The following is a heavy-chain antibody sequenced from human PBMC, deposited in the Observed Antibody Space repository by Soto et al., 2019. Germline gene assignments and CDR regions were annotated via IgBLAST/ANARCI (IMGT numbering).Heavy chain of an antibody. CDR3: AKDQSTEYYDSSGYQWDYYYYGMDV. CDR1: GFTFSSYA. J-gene: IGHJ6*02. D-gene: IGHD3-22*01. V-gene: IGHV3-23*01. Sequence: GGSLRLSCAASGFTFSSYAMHWFRQAPGKGLEWVSAISGSGGSTYYADSVKGRFTISRDNSKNTLYLQMNSLRAEDTAVYYCAKDQSTEYYDSSGYQWDYYYYGMDVWGQGTTVTVSS. CDR2: ISGSGGST.